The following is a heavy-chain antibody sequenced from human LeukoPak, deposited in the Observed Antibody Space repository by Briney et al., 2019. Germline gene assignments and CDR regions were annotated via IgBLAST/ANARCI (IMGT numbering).Heavy chain of an antibody. D-gene: IGHD2-2*01. V-gene: IGHV3-23*01. Sequence: TGGSLRLSCAASGFTFSSYAMSWVRQAPGKGLEWVSAISGSGGSTYYADSVKGRFTISRDNAKNSLDLQMNSLRDEDTAVYYCARPSRSTGPAYWGQGTLVTVSS. CDR2: ISGSGGST. CDR3: ARPSRSTGPAY. CDR1: GFTFSSYA. J-gene: IGHJ4*02.